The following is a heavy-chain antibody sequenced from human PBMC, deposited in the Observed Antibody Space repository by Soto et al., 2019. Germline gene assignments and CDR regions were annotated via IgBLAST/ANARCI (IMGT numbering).Heavy chain of an antibody. J-gene: IGHJ4*01. Sequence: EVQLLESGGGLVQPGGSLRLSCAASGFTFSTYAMSWVRQAPGEGLAWVSGISVSGANTYYADSVKGRFTISRDNSKNTLYLQMNNLRAEDTAVDYCADGGEWAFNFVYWGHGTQVTVSS. V-gene: IGHV3-23*01. CDR2: ISVSGANT. CDR1: GFTFSTYA. CDR3: ADGGEWAFNFVY. D-gene: IGHD3-10*01.